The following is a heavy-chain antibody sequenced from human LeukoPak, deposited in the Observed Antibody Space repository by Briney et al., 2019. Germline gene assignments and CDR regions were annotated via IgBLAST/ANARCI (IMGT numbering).Heavy chain of an antibody. CDR1: GDSVSSSSAA. CDR2: IHYMSKWYN. D-gene: IGHD1-26*01. CDR3: TRTGVGSGSHYYYYGMDD. V-gene: IGHV6-1*01. Sequence: SQTLSLTCAISGDSVSSSSAAWNWIRQSPSRGLEWLGRIHYMSKWYNDYAVSVKGRINIKSDTSKNQFSLPPNSVTPEDTAVYYCTRTGVGSGSHYYYYGMDDWGQGTTVTVSS. J-gene: IGHJ6*02.